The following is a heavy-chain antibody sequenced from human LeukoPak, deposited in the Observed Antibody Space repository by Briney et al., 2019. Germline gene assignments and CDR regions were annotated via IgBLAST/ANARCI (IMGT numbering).Heavy chain of an antibody. Sequence: GASVKVSCKVSGYTLTELSMHWVRQAPGKGLEWMGRINPNSGGTNYAQKFQGRVTMTRDTSISTAYMELSRLRSDDTAVYYCARDRGYSSSWYHIDYWGQGTLVTVSS. J-gene: IGHJ4*02. CDR2: INPNSGGT. D-gene: IGHD6-13*01. CDR1: GYTLTELS. CDR3: ARDRGYSSSWYHIDY. V-gene: IGHV1-2*06.